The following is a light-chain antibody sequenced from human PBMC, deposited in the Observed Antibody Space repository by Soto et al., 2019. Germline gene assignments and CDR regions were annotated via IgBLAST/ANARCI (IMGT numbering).Light chain of an antibody. CDR1: NNDVGGYNY. CDR3: MSYAGGNRFV. CDR2: QVT. Sequence: SVLTQPPPPSGSPGQSVTHSCAGTNNDVGGYNYVSWHQQHPGKVPQLMIYQVTKRPSGVPDRFSASKSDTTASLTISGLQAEDEGDYYCMSYAGGNRFVFGTGTKVTVL. J-gene: IGLJ1*01. V-gene: IGLV2-8*01.